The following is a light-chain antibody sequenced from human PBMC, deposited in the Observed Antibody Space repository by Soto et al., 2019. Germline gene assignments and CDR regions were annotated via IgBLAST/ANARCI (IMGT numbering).Light chain of an antibody. V-gene: IGLV2-11*01. Sequence: QSALTQPRSVSGSPGQSVTISCTGTSSDVGGYNHVSWYQQHPGKAPKLIIYDVSARPSGVPDRFSASKSGNTASLTIIGLQAEDEGDYYCCSNGGIYTSVVFGGGTKVTVL. CDR3: CSNGGIYTSVV. J-gene: IGLJ2*01. CDR2: DVS. CDR1: SSDVGGYNH.